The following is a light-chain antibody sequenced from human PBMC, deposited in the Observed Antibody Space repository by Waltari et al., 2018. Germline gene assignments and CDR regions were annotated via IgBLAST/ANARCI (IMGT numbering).Light chain of an antibody. CDR3: QQYYSTPPMHT. V-gene: IGKV4-1*01. Sequence: DIVMTQSPESLAVSLGERANIHCKSSKSVLYSSNNKNYLAWYQQKPGQPPKLLIYWASTRESGVPDRFSGSGSGTDFTLTISSLQAEDVAVYYCQQYYSTPPMHTFGQGTKLEIK. CDR1: KSVLYSSNNKNY. CDR2: WAS. J-gene: IGKJ2*01.